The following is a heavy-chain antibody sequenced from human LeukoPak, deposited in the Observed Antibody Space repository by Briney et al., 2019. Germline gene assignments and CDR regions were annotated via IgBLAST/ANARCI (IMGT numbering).Heavy chain of an antibody. J-gene: IGHJ4*02. CDR1: GGSISSGSYY. CDR3: ARDGPPRGSDY. CDR2: IYHSGST. D-gene: IGHD3-16*01. V-gene: IGHV4-30-2*01. Sequence: SETLSLTCTVSGGSISSGSYYWSWIRQPPGKGLEWIGYIYHSGSTYYNPSLKSRVTISVDTSKNQFSLKLSSVTAADTAVYYCARDGPPRGSDYWGQGTLVTVSS.